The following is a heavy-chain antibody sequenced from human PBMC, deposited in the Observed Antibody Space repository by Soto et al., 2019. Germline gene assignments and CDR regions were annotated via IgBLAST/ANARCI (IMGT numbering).Heavy chain of an antibody. CDR1: GFTFSSYA. V-gene: IGHV3-30-3*01. D-gene: IGHD6-19*01. Sequence: QVQLVESGGGVVQPGRSLRLSCAASGFTFSSYAMHWVRQAPGKGLEWVAVISYDGSNKYYADSVKGRFTISRDNSKNTLYLQMNSLRAEDTAVYYCARTIAVGSYGMDVWGHGTTVTVSS. J-gene: IGHJ6*02. CDR2: ISYDGSNK. CDR3: ARTIAVGSYGMDV.